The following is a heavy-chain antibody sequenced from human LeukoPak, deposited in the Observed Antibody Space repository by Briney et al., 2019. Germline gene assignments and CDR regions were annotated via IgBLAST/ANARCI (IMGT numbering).Heavy chain of an antibody. CDR1: GYTFTSYD. CDR3: ARYYYDTSGHDYAGDY. Sequence: GASVKVSCKASGYTFTSYDINWVRQATGQGLEWMGWMNPNSGNTGYAQKFQDRVTMTMNTSISTAYMELSSLRSEDTAVYFCARYYYDTSGHDYAGDYWGQGTLVTVSS. V-gene: IGHV1-8*01. J-gene: IGHJ4*02. D-gene: IGHD3-22*01. CDR2: MNPNSGNT.